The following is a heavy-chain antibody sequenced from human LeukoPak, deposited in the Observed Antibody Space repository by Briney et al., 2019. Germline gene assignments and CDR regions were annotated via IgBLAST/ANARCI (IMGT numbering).Heavy chain of an antibody. J-gene: IGHJ3*02. Sequence: KPSETLSLTCTVSGGSISRYYWSWIRQPPGKGLEWIGYIYYTGSTNYNPSLKSRVTISVGTSKNQFSLKLSSVTAADTAVYYCARPSRSISTAGAFDIWGQGTMVTVSS. D-gene: IGHD3-10*01. CDR1: GGSISRYY. CDR3: ARPSRSISTAGAFDI. V-gene: IGHV4-59*01. CDR2: IYYTGST.